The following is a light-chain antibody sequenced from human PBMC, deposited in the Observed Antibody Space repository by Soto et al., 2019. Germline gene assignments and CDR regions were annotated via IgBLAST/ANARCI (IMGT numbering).Light chain of an antibody. J-gene: IGKJ1*01. CDR2: GVS. Sequence: EIVMTQSPATLSVSPGERATLSCRASQSVDSKLAWYQQKPGQGPRLLIYGVSSRATGIPARFSGSGSGTEFTLTISSLQSEDFAVYYCQHYSTWLWTFGQGTKVEIK. CDR1: QSVDSK. V-gene: IGKV3-15*01. CDR3: QHYSTWLWT.